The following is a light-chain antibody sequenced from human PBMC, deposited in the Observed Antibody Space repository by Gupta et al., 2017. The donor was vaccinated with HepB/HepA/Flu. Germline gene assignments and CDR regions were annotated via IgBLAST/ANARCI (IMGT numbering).Light chain of an antibody. V-gene: IGKV3-15*01. CDR1: QSVSSN. Sequence: EVVMTQSPATLSVSPGERATLSCRASQSVSSNLARYQQKPGQAPRLLIYGASTRATDVPARFSGSGSGTEFALSISSLLSEDSAVYYCQQYAFWPETFGQGTKVEIK. CDR3: QQYAFWPET. CDR2: GAS. J-gene: IGKJ1*01.